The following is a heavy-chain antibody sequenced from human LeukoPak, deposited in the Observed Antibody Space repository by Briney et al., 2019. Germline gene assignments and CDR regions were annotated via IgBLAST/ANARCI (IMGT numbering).Heavy chain of an antibody. J-gene: IGHJ4*02. V-gene: IGHV4-38-2*02. Sequence: SETLSLTCSVSGSPISSDCYWGWVRQPPGKGLEWIGSIKHRGRSYYNPSLKSRVTISVDTSKNQFSLQLSSVTAADTAVYYCARVVGATSIDYWGQGILVTVSS. CDR3: ARVVGATSIDY. CDR2: IKHRGRS. CDR1: GSPISSDCY. D-gene: IGHD2-15*01.